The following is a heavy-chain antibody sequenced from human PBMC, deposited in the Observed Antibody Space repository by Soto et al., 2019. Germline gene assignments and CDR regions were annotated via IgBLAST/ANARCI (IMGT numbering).Heavy chain of an antibody. V-gene: IGHV1-8*01. D-gene: IGHD6-6*01. J-gene: IGHJ5*02. CDR1: GYTFTSYD. Sequence: ASVKVSCKASGYTFTSYDINWVRQATGQGLEWMGWMNPNSGNTGYAQKFQGRVTMTRNTSISTAYMGLSSLRSEDAAVYYCARGLYSSSSGVVGWFDPRGQGTLVTLSS. CDR3: ARGLYSSSSGVVGWFDP. CDR2: MNPNSGNT.